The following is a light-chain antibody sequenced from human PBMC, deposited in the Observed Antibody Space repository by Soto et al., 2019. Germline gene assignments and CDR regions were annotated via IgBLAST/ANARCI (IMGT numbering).Light chain of an antibody. CDR2: GAS. V-gene: IGKV3-20*01. J-gene: IGKJ2*01. CDR3: QVYGRSPLMYT. CDR1: QSVTNDF. Sequence: EIVLTQSPGTLSLSPGEIVTLSCRASQSVTNDFLAWYQQKPGQAPRLLIYGASSRAAGVPDRFSGRGSGTYFTLTISRLEPEDLAVYYCQVYGRSPLMYTFGQGTKLGVK.